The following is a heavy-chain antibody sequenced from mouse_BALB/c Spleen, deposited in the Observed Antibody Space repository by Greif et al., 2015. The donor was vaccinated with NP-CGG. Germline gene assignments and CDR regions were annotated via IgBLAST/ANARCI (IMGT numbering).Heavy chain of an antibody. D-gene: IGHD2-14*01. CDR1: GYSFTGYT. CDR3: ARLDYRYDGGYYFDY. V-gene: IGHV1-18*01. CDR2: INPYNGGT. J-gene: IGHJ2*01. Sequence: VHVKQSGPELVKPGASMKISCKASGYSFTGYTMNWVKQSHGKNLEWIGLINPYNGGTSYNQKFKGKATLTVDKSSSTAYMELLSLTSEDSAVYYCARLDYRYDGGYYFDYWGQGTTLTVSS.